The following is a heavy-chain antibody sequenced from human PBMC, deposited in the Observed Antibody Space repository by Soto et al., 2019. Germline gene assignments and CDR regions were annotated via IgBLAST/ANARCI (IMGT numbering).Heavy chain of an antibody. J-gene: IGHJ6*02. D-gene: IGHD2-2*01. CDR2: IIPIFGTA. Sequence: QVQLVQSGAEVKKPGSSVKVSCKASGGTFSSYAISWVRQAPGQGLEWMGGIIPIFGTANYAQKFQGRVTITADESTSTAYMELSSLRSEDTAVYYCARGGGYCSSTSCRSYYYYYGMDVWGQGTTVTVSS. CDR3: ARGGGYCSSTSCRSYYYYYGMDV. CDR1: GGTFSSYA. V-gene: IGHV1-69*01.